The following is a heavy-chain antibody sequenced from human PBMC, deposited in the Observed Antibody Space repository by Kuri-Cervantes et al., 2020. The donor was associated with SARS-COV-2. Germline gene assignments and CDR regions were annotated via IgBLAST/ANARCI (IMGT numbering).Heavy chain of an antibody. V-gene: IGHV3-30*18. CDR3: AKDRVGVHDF. CDR2: ISYDGKNK. J-gene: IGHJ4*02. D-gene: IGHD2-21*01. CDR1: GFTFSSYS. Sequence: GESLKISCAASGFTFSSYSMNWVRQAPGKGLEWVTFISYDGKNKKCIASGKGRFTISRDNSQNTLYLQMKSLRSEDTAIYYCAKDRVGVHDFWGQGTLVTVSS.